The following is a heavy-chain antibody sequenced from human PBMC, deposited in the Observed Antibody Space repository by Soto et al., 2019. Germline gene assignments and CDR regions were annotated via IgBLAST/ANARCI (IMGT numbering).Heavy chain of an antibody. Sequence: QVQLVESWGGVIQPGRSLRLSCAASRLAFSTYGMHWVRQAPGKGLEWVAVTTSDDARINYAESVKGRFTISRDNSRTTRYLKMNILRIDDTAVYSFARKNTGMEWELPDYSGQGTLVTVSS. D-gene: IGHD1-26*01. V-gene: IGHV3-30*03. CDR2: TTSDDARI. CDR3: ARKNTGMEWELPDY. J-gene: IGHJ4*02. CDR1: RLAFSTYG.